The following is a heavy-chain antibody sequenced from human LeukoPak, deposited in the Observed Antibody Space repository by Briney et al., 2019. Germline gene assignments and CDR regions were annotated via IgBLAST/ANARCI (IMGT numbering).Heavy chain of an antibody. J-gene: IGHJ5*02. CDR1: GYTFTSYD. CDR2: MNPNSGNT. CDR3: ARRQLLRAQNP. V-gene: IGHV1-8*03. D-gene: IGHD2-2*01. Sequence: ASVKVSCKASGYTFTSYDINWVRQATGQGLEWMGWMNPNSGNTGYAQKFQGRVTITRNTSISTAYMELGSLRSEDTAVYYCARRQLLRAQNPWGQGTLVTVSS.